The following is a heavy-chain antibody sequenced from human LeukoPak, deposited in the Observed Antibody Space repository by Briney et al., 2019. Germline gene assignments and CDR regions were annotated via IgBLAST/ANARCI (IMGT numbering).Heavy chain of an antibody. V-gene: IGHV1-18*01. CDR2: ISAYNGNT. J-gene: IGHJ6*03. CDR1: GYTFTSYG. D-gene: IGHD6-13*01. Sequence: ASLKVSCKASGYTFTSYGISWVRQAPGQGLEWMGWISAYNGNTNYAQKLQGRVTMTTDTSTSTAYMELRSLRSDDTAVYYCARDVFFGSWSLKYYYYMDVWGKGTTVTVSS. CDR3: ARDVFFGSWSLKYYYYMDV.